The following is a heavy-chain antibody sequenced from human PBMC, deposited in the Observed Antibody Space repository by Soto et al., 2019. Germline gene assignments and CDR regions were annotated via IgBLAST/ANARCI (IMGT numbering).Heavy chain of an antibody. CDR3: MRSYGDSYYFNYGMNV. D-gene: IGHD2-21*02. J-gene: IGHJ6*02. CDR2: INPGNSDT. CDR1: GFIFSRYK. Sequence: GESLKISCEGSGFIFSRYKIGWVRQMPGKGLEWMGIINPGNSDTTYSPSFQGQVTISADNSINTAYLQWSSLRASDTAMYYCMRSYGDSYYFNYGMNVWGQGTTVTVSS. V-gene: IGHV5-51*01.